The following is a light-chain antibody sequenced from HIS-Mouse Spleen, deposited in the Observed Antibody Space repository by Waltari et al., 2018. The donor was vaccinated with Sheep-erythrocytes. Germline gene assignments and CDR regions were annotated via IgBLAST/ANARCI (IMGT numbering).Light chain of an antibody. Sequence: QSALTQPPSASGSPGQSVTISCTGTSSDVGGYNYVSWYQQHPGKAPKLMIYEVSKRRSGVPERFSGSESGNTASLTVSGLQAEDEADYYCSSYAGSNNWVFGGGTKLTVL. CDR2: EVS. J-gene: IGLJ3*02. CDR3: SSYAGSNNWV. CDR1: SSDVGGYNY. V-gene: IGLV2-8*01.